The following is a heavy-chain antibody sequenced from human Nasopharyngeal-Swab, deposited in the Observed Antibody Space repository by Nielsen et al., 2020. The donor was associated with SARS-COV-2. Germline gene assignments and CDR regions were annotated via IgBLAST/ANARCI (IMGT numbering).Heavy chain of an antibody. CDR3: ARDPGSSWDYYYYGTDV. CDR1: GYTFTSYG. V-gene: IGHV1-18*01. J-gene: IGHJ6*02. Sequence: ASVKVSCKASGYTFTSYGISWVRQAPGQGLEWMGWISAHNGNTNYAEMFQGRVTMTTDTSTSTAYMELRSLRSDDTAVYYCARDPGSSWDYYYYGTDVWGQGTTVTVSS. D-gene: IGHD3-16*01. CDR2: ISAHNGNT.